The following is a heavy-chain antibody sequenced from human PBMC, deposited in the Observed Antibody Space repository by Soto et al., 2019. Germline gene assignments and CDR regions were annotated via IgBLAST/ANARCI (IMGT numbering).Heavy chain of an antibody. V-gene: IGHV6-1*01. J-gene: IGHJ5*02. CDR2: TYYRSKWYN. CDR3: ARGLSGVLLT. D-gene: IGHD3-3*01. CDR1: EDGFCYPNSI. Sequence: SQTLSLICTISEDGFCYPNSISYCIRQSPSRGLEWLGRTYYRSKWYNDYAVSVKSRITINPDTSKNQFSLQLNSVTPEDTAVYYCARGLSGVLLTWGQGTLVTVSS.